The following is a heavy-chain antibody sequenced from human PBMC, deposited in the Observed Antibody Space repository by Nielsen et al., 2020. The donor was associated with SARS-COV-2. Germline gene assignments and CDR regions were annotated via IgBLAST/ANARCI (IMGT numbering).Heavy chain of an antibody. Sequence: GGSLRLSCAASGFTFDDYTMHWVRQAPGKGLEWVSLISWDGGSTYYADSVKGRFTISRDNSKNSLYLQMNSLRTEDTALYYCAASVITFGGVIGPDYWDQGTLVTVSS. CDR3: AASVITFGGVIGPDY. J-gene: IGHJ4*02. CDR1: GFTFDDYT. D-gene: IGHD3-16*02. V-gene: IGHV3-43*01. CDR2: ISWDGGST.